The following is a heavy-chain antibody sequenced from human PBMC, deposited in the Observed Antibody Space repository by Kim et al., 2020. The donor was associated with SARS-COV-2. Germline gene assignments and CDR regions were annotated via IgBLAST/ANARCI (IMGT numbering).Heavy chain of an antibody. CDR1: GFTFTGYP. CDR2: VDGSGHGR. Sequence: GGSLRLSCEASGFTFTGYPMGWVRQSPAKGLEWVSLVDGSGHGRYYADSVRGRFTISRDNSKNSLTLQMDSLRVDDTAVYFCVKELRSDTSAIDYWGQGTLVSVSS. CDR3: VKELRSDTSAIDY. D-gene: IGHD3-3*01. J-gene: IGHJ4*02. V-gene: IGHV3-23*05.